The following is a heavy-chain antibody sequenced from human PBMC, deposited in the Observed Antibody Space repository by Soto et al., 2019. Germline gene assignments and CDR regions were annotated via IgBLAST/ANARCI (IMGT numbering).Heavy chain of an antibody. Sequence: ASVKVSCKASGYTFTSYGISWVRQAPGQGLEWMGWISAYNGNTNYAQKLQGRVTMTTDTSTSTAYMELRSLRSDDTAVYYCARDLSTYTSSRLTHWSDPWGQGTLVTVSS. D-gene: IGHD6-13*01. CDR1: GYTFTSYG. CDR2: ISAYNGNT. J-gene: IGHJ5*02. V-gene: IGHV1-18*01. CDR3: ARDLSTYTSSRLTHWSDP.